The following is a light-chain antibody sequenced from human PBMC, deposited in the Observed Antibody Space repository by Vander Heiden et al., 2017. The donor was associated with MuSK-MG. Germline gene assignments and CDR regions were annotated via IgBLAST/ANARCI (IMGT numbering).Light chain of an antibody. V-gene: IGKV3-11*01. Sequence: EIVFTQSPTTLSLSPGERTTLSYRASQSVSSYLAWYQQKPGQAPRLLIYDASNRATGIPARFSGSGSGTDFTLTISSLEPEDFAVYYCQPRSNWPLTFGGGTKVEIK. CDR2: DAS. CDR1: QSVSSY. CDR3: QPRSNWPLT. J-gene: IGKJ4*01.